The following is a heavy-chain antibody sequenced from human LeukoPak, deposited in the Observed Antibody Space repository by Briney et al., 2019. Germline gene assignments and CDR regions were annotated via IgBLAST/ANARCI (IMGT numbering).Heavy chain of an antibody. CDR2: VDPEDGET. CDR3: ATGIVWLADY. V-gene: IGHV1-69-2*01. Sequence: GASVKVSCKVSGYTFTDYYMHWVQQAPGKGLEWMGLVDPEDGETIYAEKFQGRVTITADTSTDTAYMELSSLRSEDTAVYYCATGIVWLADYWGPGTLVTVSS. D-gene: IGHD6-19*01. J-gene: IGHJ4*02. CDR1: GYTFTDYY.